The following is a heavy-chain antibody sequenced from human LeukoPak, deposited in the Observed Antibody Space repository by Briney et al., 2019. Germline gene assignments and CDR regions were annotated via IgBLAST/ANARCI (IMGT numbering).Heavy chain of an antibody. CDR1: GGSISSSSYY. CDR3: ARLLYFDWPPYFDY. CDR2: IYYSGIT. V-gene: IGHV4-39*01. Sequence: RASETLSLTCTVSGGSISSSSYYWGWIRQPPGKGLEWIGIIYYSGITYYSASLKSRVTISVDTSKKQLSLKLSSVTAADTAVYYCARLLYFDWPPYFDYWGQGTLVTVSS. J-gene: IGHJ4*02. D-gene: IGHD3-9*01.